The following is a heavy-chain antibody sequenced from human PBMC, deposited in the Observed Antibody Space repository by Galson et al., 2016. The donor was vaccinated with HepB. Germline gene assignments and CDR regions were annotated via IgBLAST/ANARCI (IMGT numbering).Heavy chain of an antibody. J-gene: IGHJ3*02. CDR3: ARGYRRGGGGSYNVLDI. V-gene: IGHV4-61*01. CDR1: GGSVNSATYL. D-gene: IGHD1-26*01. Sequence: SETLSLTCIVSGGSVNSATYLWTWIRQPPGKGLEWIGYIDDSGTTKYNPSLQSRAVTAIESSKNQFSLKLTSVTAADTAVYYCARGYRRGGGGSYNVLDIWGQGTLVTVSS. CDR2: IDDSGTT.